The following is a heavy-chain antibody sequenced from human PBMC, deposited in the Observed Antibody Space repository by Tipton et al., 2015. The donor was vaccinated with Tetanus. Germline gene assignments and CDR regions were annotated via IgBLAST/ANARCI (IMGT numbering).Heavy chain of an antibody. J-gene: IGHJ3*02. V-gene: IGHV4-34*01. Sequence: TLSLTCAVYGGSFSNYFWRWIRQPPGKGLEWIGEISPSGNTNYNPSLKSRVTISADTSRNQFSLTLSSVTAADTAVYYCARRGDYVFYYESSSYLWGAAFDIWGQGTMVSVSA. CDR2: ISPSGNT. CDR3: ARRGDYVFYYESSSYLWGAAFDI. CDR1: GGSFSNYF. D-gene: IGHD3-22*01.